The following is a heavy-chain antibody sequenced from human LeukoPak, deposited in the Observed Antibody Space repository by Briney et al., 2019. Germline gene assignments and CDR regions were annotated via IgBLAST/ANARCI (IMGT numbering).Heavy chain of an antibody. CDR2: INPNSGGT. Sequence: GASVKVSCKASGYTFTGYYMHWVRQAPGQGLEWMGWINPNSGGTDYAQKFQGRVTMTRDTSISTAYMELSRLRSDDTAVYYCARGVVVVPAAIPYPGFDYWGQGTLVTVSS. D-gene: IGHD2-2*01. CDR3: ARGVVVVPAAIPYPGFDY. V-gene: IGHV1-2*02. J-gene: IGHJ4*02. CDR1: GYTFTGYY.